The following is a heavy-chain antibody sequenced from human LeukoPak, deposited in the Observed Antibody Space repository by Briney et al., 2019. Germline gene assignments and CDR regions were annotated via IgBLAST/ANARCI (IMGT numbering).Heavy chain of an antibody. Sequence: GGSLRLSCAASGFTFSNYCMSWIRQAPGKGLEWVSYITSSATTYYADSVKGRFTISRDNAKTSLYLQMNSLRAEDTAVYYCARDLGPHSSSPNSGAFDIWGQGTMVTVSS. J-gene: IGHJ3*02. CDR1: GFTFSNYC. V-gene: IGHV3-11*04. CDR2: ITSSATT. D-gene: IGHD6-6*01. CDR3: ARDLGPHSSSPNSGAFDI.